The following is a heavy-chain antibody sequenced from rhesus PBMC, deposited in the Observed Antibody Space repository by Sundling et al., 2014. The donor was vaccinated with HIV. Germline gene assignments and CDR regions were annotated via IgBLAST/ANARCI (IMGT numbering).Heavy chain of an antibody. CDR3: ARRGHEDDYAHYDY. V-gene: IGHV2S1*01. CDR2: IYWDGDK. D-gene: IGHD3-9*01. J-gene: IGHJ4*01. Sequence: QVTLKESGPALVKPTQTLTLTCTFSGFSLTTSGLGVGWIRQPPGKALEWLTNIYWDGDKYYSTSLKNRLTISKDTSKNQVVLTMTNMDPVDTATYYCARRGHEDDYAHYDYWGQGVLVTVSS. CDR1: GFSLTTSGLG.